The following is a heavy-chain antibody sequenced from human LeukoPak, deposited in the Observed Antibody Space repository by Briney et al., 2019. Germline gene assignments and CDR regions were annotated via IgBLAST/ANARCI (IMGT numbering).Heavy chain of an antibody. CDR3: ASGGADDAFDI. CDR1: GGSFSGYY. J-gene: IGHJ3*02. D-gene: IGHD2-21*01. V-gene: IGHV4-59*08. CDR2: IYYSGST. Sequence: SETLSLTCAVYGGSFSGYYWSWIRQPPGKGLEWIGYIYYSGSTNYNPSLKSRVTISVDTSKNQFSLKLSSVTAADTAVYYCASGGADDAFDIWGQGTMVTVSS.